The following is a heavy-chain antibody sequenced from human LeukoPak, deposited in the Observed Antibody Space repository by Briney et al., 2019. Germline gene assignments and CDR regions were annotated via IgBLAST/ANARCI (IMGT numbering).Heavy chain of an antibody. CDR3: ARDGYYGSGSYIYYYYGMDV. J-gene: IGHJ6*02. CDR1: GFTVSSNY. V-gene: IGHV3-66*01. D-gene: IGHD3-10*01. CDR2: IYSSGST. Sequence: PGGSLRLSCAASGFTVSSNYMSWVRQAPGKGLEWVSVIYSSGSTYYADSVKGRFTISRDNSKNTLYLQMNSLRAEDTAVYYCARDGYYGSGSYIYYYYGMDVWGQGTTVTVSS.